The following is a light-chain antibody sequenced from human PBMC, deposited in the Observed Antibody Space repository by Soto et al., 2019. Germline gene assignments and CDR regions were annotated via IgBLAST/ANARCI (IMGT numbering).Light chain of an antibody. CDR2: GAS. J-gene: IGKJ2*01. V-gene: IGKV3-20*01. CDR1: QSVISSY. Sequence: EIVLTQSPGTLSLSPGERASLSCRASQSVISSYLAWYQQKPGQAPRLLIYGASNRATGIPDRFSGSGSGTDLTLTISRLEPEDFAMYFCQQYHSSPPTFTFGQGTKLEI. CDR3: QQYHSSPPTFT.